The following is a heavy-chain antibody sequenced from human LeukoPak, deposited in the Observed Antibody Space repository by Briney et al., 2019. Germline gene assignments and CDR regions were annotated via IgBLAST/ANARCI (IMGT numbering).Heavy chain of an antibody. CDR2: LYHSGST. CDR3: AKSNGYGLVDI. J-gene: IGHJ3*02. Sequence: SETLSLTCTVSGYSISTNNYWGWIRQPPGKGLEWIGSLYHSGSTYYNPSRKSRMTISLYTSTNQFSLKLNSVTGADTADYYCAKSNGYGLVDIWGQGTMVTVSS. CDR1: GYSISTNNY. V-gene: IGHV4-38-2*02. D-gene: IGHD3-10*01.